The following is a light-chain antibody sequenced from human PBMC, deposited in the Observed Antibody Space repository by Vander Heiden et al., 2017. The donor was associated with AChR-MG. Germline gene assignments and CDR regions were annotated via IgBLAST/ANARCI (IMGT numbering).Light chain of an antibody. J-gene: IGKJ1*01. Sequence: DIQMTQSPSSLSASVGDRVTITCRASQSISTYLSWYQQKPGKAPELLIYAAFNLQSGVPSRFNGSGIGTDFTLTISRLQPEDFATYYCQQSDSTPWTFGQGTKVEIK. CDR1: QSISTY. CDR3: QQSDSTPWT. CDR2: AAF. V-gene: IGKV1-39*01.